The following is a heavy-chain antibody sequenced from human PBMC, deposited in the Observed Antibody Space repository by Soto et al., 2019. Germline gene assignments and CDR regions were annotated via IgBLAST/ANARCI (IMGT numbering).Heavy chain of an antibody. CDR2: IYYSGST. Sequence: QVQLQESGPGLVKPSQTLSLTCTVSGGSISSGDYYWSWIRQPPGKGLEWIGYIYYSGSTYYNPSLKSRVTISVDTSKNQFSLKLSSVTAADTAVYYCARAPRGSGSYSYYDYVWGSYRLPPPVDYWGQGTLVTVSS. CDR3: ARAPRGSGSYSYYDYVWGSYRLPPPVDY. J-gene: IGHJ4*02. V-gene: IGHV4-30-4*01. CDR1: GGSISSGDYY. D-gene: IGHD3-16*02.